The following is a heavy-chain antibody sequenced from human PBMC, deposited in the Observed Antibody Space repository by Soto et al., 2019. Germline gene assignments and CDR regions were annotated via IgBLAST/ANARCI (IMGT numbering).Heavy chain of an antibody. V-gene: IGHV3-23*01. D-gene: IGHD3-9*01. CDR2: ISGSGDIT. CDR3: AKVPQWVLRYHDWFFDY. Sequence: EVQLLESGGGLVQPGGSLRLSCAVSGFSFSNSAMTWVRQAPGKGLEWVSGISGSGDITYNTDSVKGRFAISRDTSKNVVYLQMSGLRAEDTAVYYCAKVPQWVLRYHDWFFDYWGQGTLVTVSS. CDR1: GFSFSNSA. J-gene: IGHJ4*02.